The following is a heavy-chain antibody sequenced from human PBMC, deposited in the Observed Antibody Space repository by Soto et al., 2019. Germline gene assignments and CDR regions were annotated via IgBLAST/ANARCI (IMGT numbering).Heavy chain of an antibody. CDR1: GFTFSGSA. V-gene: IGHV3-73*02. CDR3: TADTAMTNYGMDV. J-gene: IGHJ6*02. D-gene: IGHD5-18*01. Sequence: EVQLVESGGGLVQPGGSLKLSCAASGFTFSGSAMHWVRQASGKGLEWVGRIRSKANSYATAYAASVKGRFTISRDDSKNTAYLKMNSLKTEDTAVYYCTADTAMTNYGMDVWGQGTTVTVSS. CDR2: IRSKANSYAT.